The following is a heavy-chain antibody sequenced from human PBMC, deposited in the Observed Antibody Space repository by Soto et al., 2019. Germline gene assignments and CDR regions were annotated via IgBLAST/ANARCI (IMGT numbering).Heavy chain of an antibody. J-gene: IGHJ4*02. V-gene: IGHV4-39*01. CDR1: GGSISSSSYY. D-gene: IGHD3-22*01. CDR3: ATYYYDSSGYYYEWY. CDR2: IYYSGST. Sequence: SETLSLTCTVSGGSISSSSYYWGWIRQPPGKGLEWIGSIYYSGSTYYNPSLKSRVTISVDTSKNQFSLKLSSVTAADTAVYYCATYYYDSSGYYYEWYWGQGTLVTVSS.